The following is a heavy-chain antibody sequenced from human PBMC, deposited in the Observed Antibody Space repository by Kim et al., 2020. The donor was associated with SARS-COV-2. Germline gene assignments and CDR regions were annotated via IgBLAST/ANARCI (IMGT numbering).Heavy chain of an antibody. CDR1: GGTFSSYA. CDR3: ARGVVDILTGYRYGWWFDP. V-gene: IGHV1-69*13. CDR2: IIPIFGTA. J-gene: IGHJ5*02. D-gene: IGHD3-9*01. Sequence: SVKVSCKASGGTFSSYAISWVRQAPGQGLEWMGGIIPIFGTANYAQKFQGRVTITADESTSTAYMELSSLRSEDTAVYYCARGVVDILTGYRYGWWFDPWGQGTLVTVSS.